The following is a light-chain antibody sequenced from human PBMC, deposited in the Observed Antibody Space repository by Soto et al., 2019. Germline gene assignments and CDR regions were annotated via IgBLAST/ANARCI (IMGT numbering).Light chain of an antibody. V-gene: IGKV3-15*01. Sequence: EIVMTHSPATLSVSPGERATLSCRASQSVSNNLAWYQQKPGQAPRLLIYGASTRATAIPARFSGSGSGTEFTLTISSLQSEDFAVYYCQQYNNWPSLTFGGGTKVEIK. CDR1: QSVSNN. CDR2: GAS. J-gene: IGKJ4*01. CDR3: QQYNNWPSLT.